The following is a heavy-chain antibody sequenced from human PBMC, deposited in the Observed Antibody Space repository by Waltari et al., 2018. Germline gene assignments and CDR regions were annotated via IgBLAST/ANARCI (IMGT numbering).Heavy chain of an antibody. Sequence: QVQLVPSGAEVKKTGASVTVSCTASGYNFISYGISWVRQAPGQGLEWMGWISAYNGNTNYAQKLQGRVTMTTDTSTSTAYMELRSLRSDDTAVYYCARTPPNWNYWFDPWGRGTLVTVSS. V-gene: IGHV1-18*01. J-gene: IGHJ5*02. CDR3: ARTPPNWNYWFDP. D-gene: IGHD1-7*01. CDR1: GYNFISYG. CDR2: ISAYNGNT.